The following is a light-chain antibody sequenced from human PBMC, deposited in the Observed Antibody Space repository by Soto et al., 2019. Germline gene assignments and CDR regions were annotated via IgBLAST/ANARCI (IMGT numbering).Light chain of an antibody. J-gene: IGKJ3*01. CDR1: QSVSSY. CDR2: DAS. CDR3: QQRIHWHPGT. V-gene: IGKV3-11*01. Sequence: EIVLTQSPATLSLSPGERATLSCRASQSVSSYLSWYQHKPGQAPRLLLYDASNSATGIPARLSGSGSGTDFTLTISSLEPEDCAGYYCQQRIHWHPGTFGPGTKVDIK.